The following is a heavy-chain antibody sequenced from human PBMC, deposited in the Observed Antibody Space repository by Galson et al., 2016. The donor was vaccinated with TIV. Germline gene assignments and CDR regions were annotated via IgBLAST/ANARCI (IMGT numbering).Heavy chain of an antibody. CDR1: EFSLTTIGVG. D-gene: IGHD1-1*01. CDR2: VYWDDE. V-gene: IGHV2-5*02. CDR3: AHRRTTGSGDTFDI. Sequence: PALVKPTQTLTLTCTFSEFSLTTIGVGVAWLRQPPGKALECLAVVYWDDERSSPSLRSRLTVTKDTSKNQVVLTMTNMDPVDTATYYCAHRRTTGSGDTFDIWGQGTMVTVSS. J-gene: IGHJ3*02.